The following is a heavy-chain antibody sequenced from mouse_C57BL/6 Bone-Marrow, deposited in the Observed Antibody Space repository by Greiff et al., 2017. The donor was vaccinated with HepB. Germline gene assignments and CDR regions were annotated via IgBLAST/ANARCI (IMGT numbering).Heavy chain of an antibody. CDR1: GYTFTSYW. V-gene: IGHV1-74*01. CDR2: IHPSDSDT. CDR3: AMWDGYYGRFAY. D-gene: IGHD2-3*01. Sequence: QVQLQQPGAELVKPGASVKVSCKASGYTFTSYWMHWVKQRPGQGLEWIGRIHPSDSDTNYNQKFKGKATLTVDKSSSTAYMQRSSLTSEDSAVYYCAMWDGYYGRFAYWGQVTLVTVSA. J-gene: IGHJ3*01.